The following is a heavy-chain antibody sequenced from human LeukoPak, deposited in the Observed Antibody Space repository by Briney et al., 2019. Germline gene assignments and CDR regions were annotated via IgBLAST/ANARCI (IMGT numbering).Heavy chain of an antibody. D-gene: IGHD2-15*01. Sequence: GGSLRLSCTVSGFTFGDYAMTWVRQAPGKGLEWVGFIRSKAFGGTTEYAASVKGTFIISRDDSKSIAYLQVNSLKTEDTAVYYCARLVYCSGASCYFDPWGQGTLVTVSS. CDR2: IRSKAFGGTT. V-gene: IGHV3-49*04. CDR3: ARLVYCSGASCYFDP. J-gene: IGHJ5*02. CDR1: GFTFGDYA.